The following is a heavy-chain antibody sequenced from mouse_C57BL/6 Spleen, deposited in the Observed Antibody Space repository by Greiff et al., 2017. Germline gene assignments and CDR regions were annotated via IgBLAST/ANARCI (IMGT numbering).Heavy chain of an antibody. V-gene: IGHV1-22*01. J-gene: IGHJ3*01. Sequence: VQLKESGPELVKPGASVKMSCKASGYTFTDYNMHWVKQSHGKSLEWIGYINPNNGGTSYNQKFKGKATLTVNKSSSTAYMELRSLTSEDSAVYYCAREGDDYPFAYWGQGTLVTVSA. CDR3: AREGDDYPFAY. CDR1: GYTFTDYN. CDR2: INPNNGGT. D-gene: IGHD2-4*01.